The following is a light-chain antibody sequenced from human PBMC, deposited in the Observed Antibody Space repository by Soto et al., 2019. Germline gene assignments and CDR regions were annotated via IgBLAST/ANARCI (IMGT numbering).Light chain of an antibody. J-gene: IGKJ5*01. V-gene: IGKV3D-20*02. Sequence: VLTQSPANLSVLPGERATLSCRASQSVSSSFLAWYQQKPGQAPRLLIYGASNRATGIPARFSGSGSGTDFTLTISSPEPEDFAVYYCQQRSNWPLTFGQGTRLEIK. CDR2: GAS. CDR1: QSVSSSF. CDR3: QQRSNWPLT.